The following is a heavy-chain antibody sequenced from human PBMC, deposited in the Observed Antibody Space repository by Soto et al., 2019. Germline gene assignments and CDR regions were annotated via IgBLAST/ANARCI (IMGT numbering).Heavy chain of an antibody. CDR2: ISAYNGNT. CDR3: ARDPLYYYDSSGFFPSDAFDT. J-gene: IGHJ3*02. CDR1: GYTFTSYG. Sequence: GASVKVSCKVSGYTFTSYGISWVRQAPGQGLEWMGWISAYNGNTNYAQKLQGRVTMTTDTSTSTAYMELRSLRSDDTAVYYCARDPLYYYDSSGFFPSDAFDTWGQGTMVTVSS. D-gene: IGHD3-22*01. V-gene: IGHV1-18*01.